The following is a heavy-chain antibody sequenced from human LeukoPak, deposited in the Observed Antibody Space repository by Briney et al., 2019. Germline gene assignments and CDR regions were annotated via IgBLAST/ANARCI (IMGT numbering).Heavy chain of an antibody. Sequence: GASVKVSCKASGGTFSSYAISWVRQAPGQGLEWMGGIIPIFGTANYAQKFQGRVTITTDESTSTAYMELSSLRSEDTAVYYCARDTEMDPRGAFDIWGQGTMVTVSS. D-gene: IGHD5-24*01. CDR2: IIPIFGTA. V-gene: IGHV1-69*05. CDR3: ARDTEMDPRGAFDI. CDR1: GGTFSSYA. J-gene: IGHJ3*02.